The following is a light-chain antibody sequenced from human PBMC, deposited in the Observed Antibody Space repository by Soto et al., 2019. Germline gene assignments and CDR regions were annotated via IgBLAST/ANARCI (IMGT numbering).Light chain of an antibody. Sequence: EIVLTQSPATLSLSPGARATLSCRASQSVSSYLAWYQQKPGQAPRLLIYDASNRATGIPARFSGSGSGTDFTLTISSLEPEDFAVYYCQQRGNWGLTFGGGTKVDI. CDR2: DAS. CDR1: QSVSSY. V-gene: IGKV3-11*01. J-gene: IGKJ4*01. CDR3: QQRGNWGLT.